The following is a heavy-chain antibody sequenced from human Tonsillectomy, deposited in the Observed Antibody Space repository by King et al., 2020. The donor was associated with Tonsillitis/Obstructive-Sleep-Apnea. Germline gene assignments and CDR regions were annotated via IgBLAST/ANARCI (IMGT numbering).Heavy chain of an antibody. CDR2: IIPILSIT. CDR3: AREAFGDYSWYGLDV. Sequence: QLVQSGAEVKRPGSSVKVSCKASGDTFSNYAISWVRQAPGQGLEWMGGIIPILSITNYAQKFQGRVTITADKSTSTAYMEVSSLRSEDTAVYFCAREAFGDYSWYGLDVWGQGTTVTVSS. J-gene: IGHJ6*02. CDR1: GDTFSNYA. D-gene: IGHD4-17*01. V-gene: IGHV1-69*10.